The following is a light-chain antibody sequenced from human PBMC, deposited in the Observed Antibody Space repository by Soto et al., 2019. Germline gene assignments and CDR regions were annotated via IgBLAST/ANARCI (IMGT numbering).Light chain of an antibody. Sequence: EIVMTQSPATLSVSPGERATISCRASQSVSSRLAWYQHKPGQAPRLLIYGASTRATGIPARFSGSGSGTEFTLTISSLQSEDSAVYCCQQYNNWPLVTFGGGTKGGNQ. J-gene: IGKJ4*01. CDR2: GAS. CDR3: QQYNNWPLVT. CDR1: QSVSSR. V-gene: IGKV3-15*01.